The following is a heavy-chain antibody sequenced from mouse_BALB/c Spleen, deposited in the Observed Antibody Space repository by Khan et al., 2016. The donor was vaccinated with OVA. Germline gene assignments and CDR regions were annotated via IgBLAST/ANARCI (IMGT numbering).Heavy chain of an antibody. Sequence: QLQESGPGLVKPSQSLSLTCTVTGYSITSDYAWNWIRHFPGNKLEWMGYISYSGSTSYNPSLKSRISITRDTSKNQFFLQLSSVTTEDKATXYLSRSSGYVYDAWFAFWGQGTLVTVSA. CDR1: GYSITSDYA. V-gene: IGHV3-2*02. D-gene: IGHD2-2*01. CDR3: SRSSGYVYDAWFAF. J-gene: IGHJ3*01. CDR2: ISYSGST.